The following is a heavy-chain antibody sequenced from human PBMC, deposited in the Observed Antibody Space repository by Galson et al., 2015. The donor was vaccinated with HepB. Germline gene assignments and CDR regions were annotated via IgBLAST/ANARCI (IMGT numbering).Heavy chain of an antibody. J-gene: IGHJ5*02. CDR2: INAGNGNT. V-gene: IGHV1-3*01. CDR1: GYTFTSYA. Sequence: SVKVSCKASGYTFTSYAMHWVRQAPGQRLEWMGWINAGNGNTKYSQKFQGRVTITRDTSASTAYIELGSLRSDDTAVYYCARALEWFGEFGDWFDPWGQGTLVTVSS. CDR3: ARALEWFGEFGDWFDP. D-gene: IGHD3-10*01.